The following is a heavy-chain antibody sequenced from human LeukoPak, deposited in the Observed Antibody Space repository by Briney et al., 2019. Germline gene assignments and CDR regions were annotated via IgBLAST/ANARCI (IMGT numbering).Heavy chain of an antibody. V-gene: IGHV3-23*01. Sequence: GGSLRLSCAASGFTFSSCAMSWVRQAPGKGLEWVSAISGSGGSTYYADSVKGRFTISRDNSKNTLYLQMNSLRAEDTAVYYCAKDLDNVYYDSSGIFDYWGQGTLVTVSS. J-gene: IGHJ4*02. D-gene: IGHD3-22*01. CDR1: GFTFSSCA. CDR2: ISGSGGST. CDR3: AKDLDNVYYDSSGIFDY.